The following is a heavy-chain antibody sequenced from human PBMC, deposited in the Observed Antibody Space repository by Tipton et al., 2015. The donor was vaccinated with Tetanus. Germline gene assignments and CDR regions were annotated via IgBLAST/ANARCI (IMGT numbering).Heavy chain of an antibody. CDR2: IYYSRSTS. Sequence: GLVKPSETLSLTCTVSGGSISTYDSYWVWIRQSPGEGLEWIGSIYYSRSTSYYNPSLKSRVTISADTSKNHFSLKLSSVTVADTAVYYCARRSYSGNEPPYWGQGTLVTVSS. D-gene: IGHD5-12*01. V-gene: IGHV4-39*02. J-gene: IGHJ4*02. CDR3: ARRSYSGNEPPY. CDR1: GGSISTYDSY.